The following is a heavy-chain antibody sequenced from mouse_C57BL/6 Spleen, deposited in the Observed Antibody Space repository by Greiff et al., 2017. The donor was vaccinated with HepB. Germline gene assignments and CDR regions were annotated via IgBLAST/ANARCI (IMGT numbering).Heavy chain of an antibody. CDR2: IDPSDSYT. J-gene: IGHJ2*01. CDR1: GYAFSSSW. Sequence: QVQLQQSGPELVKPGASVKISCKASGYAFSSSWMHWVKQRPGQGLEWIGEIDPSDSYTNYNQKFKGKSTLTVDKSSSTAYMQLSSLTSEDSAVYYCATLDSSGYNYWGQGTTLTVSS. V-gene: IGHV1-69*01. CDR3: ATLDSSGYNY. D-gene: IGHD3-2*02.